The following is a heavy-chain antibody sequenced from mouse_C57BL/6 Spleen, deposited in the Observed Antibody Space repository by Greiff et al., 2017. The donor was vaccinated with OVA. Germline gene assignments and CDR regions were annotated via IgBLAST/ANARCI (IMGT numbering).Heavy chain of an antibody. CDR3: ARGVVASRGWYFDV. CDR2: INPSNGGT. J-gene: IGHJ1*03. CDR1: GYTFTSYW. V-gene: IGHV1-53*01. D-gene: IGHD1-1*01. Sequence: QVQLQQPGTELVKPGASVKLSCKASGYTFTSYWMHWVKQRPGQGLEWIGNINPSNGGTNYNEKFKSKATLTVDKSSSTAYMQLSSLTSEYSAVYYCARGVVASRGWYFDVWGTGTTVTVSS.